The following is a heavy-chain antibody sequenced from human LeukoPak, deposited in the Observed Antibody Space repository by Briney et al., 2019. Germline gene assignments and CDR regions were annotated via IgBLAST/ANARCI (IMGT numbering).Heavy chain of an antibody. D-gene: IGHD6-13*01. CDR1: GFTFSSSW. Sequence: GGSLRLSCAASGFTFSSSWMSWVRQAPGKGLEWVANIKKDGSGTYYADSVKGRFTISRDNAKNSLYLQMNSLRAEDTAVYYCARDPISSTWGKLRFDPWGQGTLVTVSS. CDR2: IKKDGSGT. V-gene: IGHV3-7*01. J-gene: IGHJ5*02. CDR3: ARDPISSTWGKLRFDP.